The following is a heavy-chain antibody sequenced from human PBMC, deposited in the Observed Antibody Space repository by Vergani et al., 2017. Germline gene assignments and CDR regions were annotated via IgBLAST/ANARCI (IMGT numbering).Heavy chain of an antibody. D-gene: IGHD3-22*01. Sequence: QVQLVESGGGVVHPGMSLRLSCAASGFTFSSYGMHWVRQAPGKGLEWVAVIWYDGSNKYYADSVKGRFTISRDNSKNTLYLQMNSLRAEDTAVYYCARERAPFTMIVVVTPDYWGQGTLVTVSS. CDR3: ARERAPFTMIVVVTPDY. CDR1: GFTFSSYG. CDR2: IWYDGSNK. V-gene: IGHV3-33*01. J-gene: IGHJ4*02.